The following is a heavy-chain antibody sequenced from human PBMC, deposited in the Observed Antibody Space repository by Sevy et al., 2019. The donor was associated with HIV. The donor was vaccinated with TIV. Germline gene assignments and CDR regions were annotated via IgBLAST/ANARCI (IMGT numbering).Heavy chain of an antibody. V-gene: IGHV3-9*01. Sequence: GGSLRLSCTASGFTFDDFAMHWVRQVQGKGLEWVSGLNWDSGSVGYADSVKGRFTISRNNAKNARFLRMNSMRPENTALNYCAKDIGATGSAVVANWGQGFQVTVSS. CDR1: GFTFDDFA. CDR2: LNWDSGSV. J-gene: IGHJ4*02. D-gene: IGHD3-10*01. CDR3: AKDIGATGSAVVAN.